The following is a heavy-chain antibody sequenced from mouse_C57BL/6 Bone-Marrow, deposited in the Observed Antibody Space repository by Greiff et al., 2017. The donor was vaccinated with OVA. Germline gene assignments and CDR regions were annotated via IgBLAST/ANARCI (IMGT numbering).Heavy chain of an antibody. CDR2: IDPEDGEN. D-gene: IGHD3-1*01. CDR1: GFNIKDYY. V-gene: IGHV14-2*01. CDR3: ASGGLFDY. Sequence: VQLQQSGAELVKPGASVKLSCTASGFNIKDYYMHWVKQRTEQGLEWIEKIDPEDGENKSAPKFQGKATITADTSSNTAYLQLSSLPSEDTAVYYCASGGLFDYWGQGTTLTVSS. J-gene: IGHJ2*01.